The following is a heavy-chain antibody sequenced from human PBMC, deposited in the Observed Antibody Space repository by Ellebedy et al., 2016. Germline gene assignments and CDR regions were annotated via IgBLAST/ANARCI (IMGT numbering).Heavy chain of an antibody. CDR2: IYYSGST. D-gene: IGHD2-15*01. CDR3: ARTADSVGYCSGGSCYVTPFDY. V-gene: IGHV4-39*07. CDR1: GGSISSGGYY. Sequence: SETLSLXXTVSGGSISSGGYYWSWIRQPPGKGLEWIGSIYYSGSTYYNPSLKSRVTISVDTSKNQFSLKLSSVTAADTAVYYCARTADSVGYCSGGSCYVTPFDYWGQGTLVTVSS. J-gene: IGHJ4*02.